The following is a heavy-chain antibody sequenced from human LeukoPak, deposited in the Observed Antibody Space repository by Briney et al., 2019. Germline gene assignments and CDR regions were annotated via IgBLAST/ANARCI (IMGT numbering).Heavy chain of an antibody. CDR3: ARESHVTREDY. CDR1: GYTLTSYG. CDR2: ISAYNGNT. D-gene: IGHD3-10*01. V-gene: IGHV1-18*01. Sequence: ASVKVSCKASGYTLTSYGISWVRQAPGQGLEWMGWISAYNGNTNYAQNLQGRVTMTTDTSTSTAYMELRSLRSDDTAVYYCARESHVTREDYWGQGTLVTVSS. J-gene: IGHJ4*02.